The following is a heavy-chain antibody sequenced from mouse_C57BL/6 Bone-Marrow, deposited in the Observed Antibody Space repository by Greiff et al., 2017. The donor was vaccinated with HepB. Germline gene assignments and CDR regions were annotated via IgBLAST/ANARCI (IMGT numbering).Heavy chain of an antibody. CDR2: IWTGGGT. D-gene: IGHD1-1*01. CDR3: ASFITYWYFDV. J-gene: IGHJ1*03. Sequence: VQGVESGPGLVAPSQRLSITCTVSGFSLTSYAISWVRQPPGKGLEWLGVIWTGGGTKYNSALKSRLSISKDNSKSQVFLKMNSLQTDDTARYYCASFITYWYFDVWGTGTTVTVSS. V-gene: IGHV2-9-1*01. CDR1: GFSLTSYA.